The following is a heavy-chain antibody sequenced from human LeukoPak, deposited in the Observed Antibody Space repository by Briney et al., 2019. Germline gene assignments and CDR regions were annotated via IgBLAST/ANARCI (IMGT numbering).Heavy chain of an antibody. V-gene: IGHV5-51*01. CDR2: IYPGDSDT. Sequence: GESLKISCKGSGYSFTSYWIGWVRQMPGKGLEWMGIIYPGDSDTRYSPPFQGQVTISADKSISTAYLQWSSLKASDTAMYYCARRGIAAADPDDYWGQGTLVTVSS. CDR3: ARRGIAAADPDDY. J-gene: IGHJ4*02. CDR1: GYSFTSYW. D-gene: IGHD6-13*01.